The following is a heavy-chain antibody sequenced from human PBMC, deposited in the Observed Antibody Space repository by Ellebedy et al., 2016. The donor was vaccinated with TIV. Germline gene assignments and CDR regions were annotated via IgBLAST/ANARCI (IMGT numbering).Heavy chain of an antibody. J-gene: IGHJ3*01. CDR1: GFTFTNHA. CDR2: ISGDAGTT. V-gene: IGHV3-23*01. Sequence: PGGYLRLSCTASGFTFTNHAIGWVRQAPGRGPEWVSLISGDAGTTYYADSVRGRISIARDNSQNTVYLHMSSLRGEDTALYYCARDLAYCTGGACYSGTFDLWGQGTMVTVSS. CDR3: ARDLAYCTGGACYSGTFDL. D-gene: IGHD2-8*02.